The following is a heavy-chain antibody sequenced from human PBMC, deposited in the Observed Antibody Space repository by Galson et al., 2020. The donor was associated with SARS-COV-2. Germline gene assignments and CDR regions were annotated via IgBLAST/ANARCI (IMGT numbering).Heavy chain of an antibody. D-gene: IGHD3-3*01. CDR3: ARLERADLEGY. CDR2: IYPGDSDT. CDR1: GYSFSSYW. V-gene: IGHV5-51*01. Sequence: GESLKISCKGSGYSFSSYWIGWVRQMPGKGLEWMGIIYPGDSDTTYSPAFQGQVTISADKSISTAYLQWSSLKASDTAMYYWARLERADLEGYWGQGTLVTVSS. J-gene: IGHJ4*02.